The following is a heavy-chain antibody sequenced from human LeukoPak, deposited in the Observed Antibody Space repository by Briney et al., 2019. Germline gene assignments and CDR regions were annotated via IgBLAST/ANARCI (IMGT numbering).Heavy chain of an antibody. J-gene: IGHJ4*02. V-gene: IGHV4-34*01. CDR1: GGSFSGYY. CDR2: IYYSGST. CDR3: ARDWYSSSWYFDY. D-gene: IGHD6-13*01. Sequence: SETLSLTCAVYGGSFSGYYWSWIRQPPGKGLEWIGSIYYSGSTYYNPSLKSRVTISVDTSENQFSLKLSSVTAADTAVYYCARDWYSSSWYFDYWGQGTLVTVSS.